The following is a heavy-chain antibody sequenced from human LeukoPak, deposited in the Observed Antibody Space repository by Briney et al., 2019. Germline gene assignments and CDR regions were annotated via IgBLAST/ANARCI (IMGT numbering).Heavy chain of an antibody. J-gene: IGHJ4*02. CDR3: ARQGYSYGYIDY. D-gene: IGHD5-18*01. CDR1: GGSISSYY. Sequence: SETLSLTCTVSGGSISSYYWSWIRQPAGKGLEWIGRIYTSGSTFYNPSLTSRVTISVDTSRKQFSLQLSSVTAADTAVYYCARQGYSYGYIDYWGQGTLVTVSP. CDR2: IYTSGST. V-gene: IGHV4-4*07.